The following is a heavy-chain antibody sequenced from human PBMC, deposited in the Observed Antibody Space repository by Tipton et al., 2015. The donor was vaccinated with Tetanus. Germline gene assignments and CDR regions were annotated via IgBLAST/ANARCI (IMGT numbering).Heavy chain of an antibody. CDR1: GASISSGSYF. CDR3: ARGSGWADF. V-gene: IGHV4-31*02. Sequence: LRLSCTVSGASISSGSYFWNWIRHRPGKGLEWIGYIYYSGSTFYNPSLKSRVTISADTSRNQFSLTLSSVTAADTAVYYCARGSGWADFWGQGTQVTVSS. J-gene: IGHJ4*02. D-gene: IGHD6-19*01. CDR2: IYYSGST.